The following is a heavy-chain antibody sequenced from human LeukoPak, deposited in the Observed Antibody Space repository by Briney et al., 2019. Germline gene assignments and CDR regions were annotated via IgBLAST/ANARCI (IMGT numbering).Heavy chain of an antibody. CDR2: IYSGGST. D-gene: IGHD3-16*01. Sequence: GGSLRLSCAASGFTVSSNYMSWVRQAPGKGLEWVSVIYSGGSTYYADSVKGRFTISRDNSKNTLYLQMNSLRAEDTAVFYCAKDRDDYVWGSYLGAFDIWGQGTMVTVSS. V-gene: IGHV3-53*01. CDR1: GFTVSSNY. CDR3: AKDRDDYVWGSYLGAFDI. J-gene: IGHJ3*02.